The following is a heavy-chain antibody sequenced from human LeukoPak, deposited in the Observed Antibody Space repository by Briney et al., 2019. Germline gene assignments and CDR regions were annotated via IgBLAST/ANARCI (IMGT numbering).Heavy chain of an antibody. D-gene: IGHD6-13*01. J-gene: IGHJ4*02. Sequence: PGGSLRLSCAASGFTFAGYAMSWVRQSPGKGLGWVSSITGSGSSTYYADSVKGRFTISRDNSEDMLYLQMNTLRAEDTALYYCAKSYSSSWYSSQNWGQGTLVTVSS. CDR1: GFTFAGYA. V-gene: IGHV3-23*01. CDR2: ITGSGSST. CDR3: AKSYSSSWYSSQN.